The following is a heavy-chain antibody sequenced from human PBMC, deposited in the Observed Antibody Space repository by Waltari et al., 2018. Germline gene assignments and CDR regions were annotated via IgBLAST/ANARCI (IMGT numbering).Heavy chain of an antibody. Sequence: QVQLQESGPGLVKPSETLSLTCAVSGYSISSGYYRGWIRQPPGKGLEWIGSIYHSGSTYYNPALKSRVTISVDTAKNQFSLKLSSVTAADTAVYYCARHLRGYYYYYMDVWGKGTTVTVSS. CDR2: IYHSGST. D-gene: IGHD3-10*01. J-gene: IGHJ6*03. V-gene: IGHV4-38-2*01. CDR3: ARHLRGYYYYYMDV. CDR1: GYSISSGYY.